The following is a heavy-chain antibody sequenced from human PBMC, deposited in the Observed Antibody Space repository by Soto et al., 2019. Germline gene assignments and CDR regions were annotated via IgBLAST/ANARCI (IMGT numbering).Heavy chain of an antibody. CDR1: GGSVATGGTY. D-gene: IGHD3-3*01. V-gene: IGHV4-61*08. Sequence: SETLSLTCSVSGGSVATGGTYWSWARLLPGKGLQWVGYIYYTGAAYYNPALQSRVTISVDTSKNQFSLKLTSVTAADTAVYYCARVPYDFWSGSSCGMDVWGQGTTVAVSS. CDR2: IYYTGAA. CDR3: ARVPYDFWSGSSCGMDV. J-gene: IGHJ6*02.